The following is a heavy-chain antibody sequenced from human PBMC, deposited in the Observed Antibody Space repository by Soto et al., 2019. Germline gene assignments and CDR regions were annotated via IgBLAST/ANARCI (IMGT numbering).Heavy chain of an antibody. CDR3: ARAYDILTGYRHPDYYYYYMDV. CDR1: GGSISSYY. J-gene: IGHJ6*03. Sequence: SETLSLTCTVSGGSISSYYWSWIRQPPGKGLEWIGYIYYSGSTNYNPSLKSRVTISVDTSKNQFSLKLSSVTAADTAVYYCARAYDILTGYRHPDYYYYYMDVWCKGTTVTV. D-gene: IGHD3-9*01. CDR2: IYYSGST. V-gene: IGHV4-59*01.